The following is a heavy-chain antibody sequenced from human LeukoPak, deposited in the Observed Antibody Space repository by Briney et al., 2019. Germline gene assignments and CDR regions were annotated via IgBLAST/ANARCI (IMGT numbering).Heavy chain of an antibody. CDR3: ARAGKEYQYYGMDV. Sequence: GGSLRLSCAASGFTFSTYDMYWVRRGAGKGLEWVSLIGTAGDTYYSDSVKGRFTVSRENAKNSLYLQMNNLRAGDTAVYYCARAGKEYQYYGMDVWGQGTTVTVSS. J-gene: IGHJ6*02. CDR1: GFTFSTYD. D-gene: IGHD2-2*01. V-gene: IGHV3-13*01. CDR2: IGTAGDT.